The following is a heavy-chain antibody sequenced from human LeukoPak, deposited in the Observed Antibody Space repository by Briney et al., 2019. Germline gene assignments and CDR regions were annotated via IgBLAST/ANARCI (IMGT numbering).Heavy chain of an antibody. CDR1: GGSISSYY. D-gene: IGHD3-22*01. Sequence: SETLSLTCTVSGGSISSYYWSWIRQPAGKGLEWIGRIYTSGSTNYNPSLKSRVTISVDTSKNQFSLKLSSVTAADTAVYYCARVRRITMIVVVPAKGGYNWFDPWGQGTLVTVSS. V-gene: IGHV4-4*07. J-gene: IGHJ5*02. CDR3: ARVRRITMIVVVPAKGGYNWFDP. CDR2: IYTSGST.